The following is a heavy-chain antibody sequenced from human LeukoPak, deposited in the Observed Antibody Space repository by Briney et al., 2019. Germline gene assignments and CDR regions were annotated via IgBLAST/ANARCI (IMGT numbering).Heavy chain of an antibody. D-gene: IGHD6-13*01. CDR2: MNPNSGNT. CDR3: ARLLSLYSSSWYYFDY. V-gene: IGHV1-8*01. CDR1: GYTFTSYD. J-gene: IGHJ4*02. Sequence: ASVKVSCKASGYTFTSYDINWVRQATGQGLEWMGWMNPNSGNTGYAQKFQGRVTMTRNTSISTAYMELSSLRSEDTAVYYCARLLSLYSSSWYYFDYWGQGTLVTVSS.